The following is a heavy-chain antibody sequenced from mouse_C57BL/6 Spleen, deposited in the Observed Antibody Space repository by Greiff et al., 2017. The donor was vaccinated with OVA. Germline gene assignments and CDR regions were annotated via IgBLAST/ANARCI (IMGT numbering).Heavy chain of an antibody. V-gene: IGHV1-19*01. Sequence: VQLQQSGPVLVKPGASVKMSCKASGYTFTDYYMNWVKQSHGKSLEWIGVINPYNGGTSYNQKFKGKATLTVDKSSSTAYMELNSLTSEDSAVYYCARGGTVVAVDYWGQGTTLTVSS. CDR1: GYTFTDYY. CDR3: ARGGTVVAVDY. D-gene: IGHD1-1*01. CDR2: INPYNGGT. J-gene: IGHJ2*01.